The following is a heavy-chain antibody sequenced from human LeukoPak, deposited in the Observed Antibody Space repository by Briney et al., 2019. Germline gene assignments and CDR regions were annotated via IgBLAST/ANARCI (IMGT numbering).Heavy chain of an antibody. CDR2: IFNSGTT. V-gene: IGHV4-59*01. D-gene: IGHD5-24*01. CDR1: GGSINSY. Sequence: SETLSLTGTVSGGSINSYWSWIRQPPGKGLEYIGYIFNSGTTNYNPSLKSRVTMSVDTSRNQFFLRLTSVTAADTALYYCARVNTDGGASFDFWGQGTLVTVSS. J-gene: IGHJ4*02. CDR3: ARVNTDGGASFDF.